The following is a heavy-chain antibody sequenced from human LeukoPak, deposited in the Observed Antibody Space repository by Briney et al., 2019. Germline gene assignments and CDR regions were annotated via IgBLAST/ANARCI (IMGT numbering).Heavy chain of an antibody. CDR3: ARVAMIVAKPYDN. D-gene: IGHD3-22*01. Sequence: PGRSLRLSCAASRFTFSSYWMHWVRQAPGKGLVWVSRINSDGSSTTYADSVKGRFTISRDNAKNTLYLQMNSLRAEDTAVYYCARVAMIVAKPYDNWGQGTLVTVSS. V-gene: IGHV3-74*01. CDR2: INSDGSST. J-gene: IGHJ4*02. CDR1: RFTFSSYW.